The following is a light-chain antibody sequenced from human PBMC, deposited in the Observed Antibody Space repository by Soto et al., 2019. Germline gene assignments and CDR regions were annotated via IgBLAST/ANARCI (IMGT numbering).Light chain of an antibody. J-gene: IGKJ5*01. CDR1: QSVTTRY. V-gene: IGKV3-15*01. CDR2: GAS. Sequence: EVVFTQSPITLSLSPGEEATLSCRASQSVTTRYLAWYQQKPGQAPRLLIYGASTRATGIPARFSGSGSGTEFTLTISSLQSEDFAVYYCQQYNNWPPITFGQGTRLEIK. CDR3: QQYNNWPPIT.